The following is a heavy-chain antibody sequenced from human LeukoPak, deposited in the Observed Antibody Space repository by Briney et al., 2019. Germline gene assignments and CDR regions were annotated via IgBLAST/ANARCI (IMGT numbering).Heavy chain of an antibody. V-gene: IGHV3-30*18. CDR1: GFTFSSYS. Sequence: GGSLRLSCAASGFTFSSYSMHWVRQAPGKGLEWVAVISYDGSNKYYADSVKGRFTISRDNSKNTLYLQMNSLRAEDTAVYYCAKLTLAQDFDLRGRGTLVTVSS. CDR2: ISYDGSNK. CDR3: AKLTLAQDFDL. D-gene: IGHD3-16*01. J-gene: IGHJ2*01.